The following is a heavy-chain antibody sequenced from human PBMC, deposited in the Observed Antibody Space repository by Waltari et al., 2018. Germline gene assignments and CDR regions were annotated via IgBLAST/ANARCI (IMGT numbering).Heavy chain of an antibody. J-gene: IGHJ4*02. Sequence: QVQLQQWGAGLLKPSETLSPTCAVHGGSFSGYYWRWIRQPPGKGLEWIGEINHSGSTNYNPSLKSRVTISVDTSKNQFSLKLSSVTAADTAVYYCARNARGYSYGTLDYWGQGTLVTVSS. CDR1: GGSFSGYY. CDR2: INHSGST. V-gene: IGHV4-34*01. CDR3: ARNARGYSYGTLDY. D-gene: IGHD5-18*01.